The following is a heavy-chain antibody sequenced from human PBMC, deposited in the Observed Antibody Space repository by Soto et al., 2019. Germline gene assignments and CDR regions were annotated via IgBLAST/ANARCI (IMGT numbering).Heavy chain of an antibody. CDR2: MNPNSGDT. V-gene: IGHV1-2*02. Sequence: QVQLVQSGNEVKKPGASVKVSCKASGHSFTAFYMHWARLAPGQGPEWLGWMNPNSGDTFYARKFQGRVTMTSDTSISTAYMELGRLTSDDTAVYFCARGGVIPAADDAFDIWGQGSLVSVSS. J-gene: IGHJ3*02. D-gene: IGHD6-13*01. CDR1: GHSFTAFY. CDR3: ARGGVIPAADDAFDI.